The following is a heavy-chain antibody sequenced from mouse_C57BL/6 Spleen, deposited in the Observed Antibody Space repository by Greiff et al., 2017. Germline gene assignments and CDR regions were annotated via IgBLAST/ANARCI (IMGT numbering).Heavy chain of an antibody. V-gene: IGHV1-64*01. CDR3: AKGYYGSSHAMDY. CDR2: IHPNSGST. CDR1: GYTFTSYW. J-gene: IGHJ4*01. D-gene: IGHD1-1*01. Sequence: QVQLQQPGAELVKPGASVKLSCKASGYTFTSYWMHWVKQRPGQGLEWIGMIHPNSGSTNYNEKFKRKATLTVDKSSITAYMQLSSLTSEDSAVYYCAKGYYGSSHAMDYWGQGTSVTVSS.